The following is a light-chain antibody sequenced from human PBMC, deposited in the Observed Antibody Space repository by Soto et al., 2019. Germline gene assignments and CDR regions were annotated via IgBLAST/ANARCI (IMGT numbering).Light chain of an antibody. J-gene: IGKJ1*01. V-gene: IGKV1-39*01. Sequence: DIQMTQSPSSLSASVGDRVNITCRASQTISFYLNWYQQNPGRAPKLLVNAASSLQSGGPSRFSGSGSGTDFNLTISSLQPEDFTTYYCQHSYSAPRTFGQGTKVEMK. CDR2: AAS. CDR1: QTISFY. CDR3: QHSYSAPRT.